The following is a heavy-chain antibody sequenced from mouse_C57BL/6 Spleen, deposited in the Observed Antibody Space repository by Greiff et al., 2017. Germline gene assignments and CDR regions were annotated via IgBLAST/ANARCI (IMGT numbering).Heavy chain of an antibody. J-gene: IGHJ4*01. V-gene: IGHV5-16*01. CDR1: GFTFSDYY. D-gene: IGHD1-1*01. CDR2: INYDGSST. CDR3: ARVLYYGSSFYAMDY. Sequence: DVQLVESEGGLVQPGSSMKLSCTASGFTFSDYYMAWVRQVPEKGLEWVANINYDGSSTYYLDSLKSRFIISRDNAKNILYLQMSSLKSEDTATYYCARVLYYGSSFYAMDYWGQGTSVTVSS.